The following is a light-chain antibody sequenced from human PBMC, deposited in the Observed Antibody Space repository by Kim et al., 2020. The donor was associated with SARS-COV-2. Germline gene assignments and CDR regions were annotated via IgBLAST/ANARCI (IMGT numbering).Light chain of an antibody. Sequence: VSPGQRARITCSGDALPKQYAYWYQQKTGQAPVLVIYKDSERPSGSPERFSGSSSGTTVTLTISGVQAEDEADYYCQSADSSGTVVFGGGTQLTVL. V-gene: IGLV3-25*03. CDR2: KDS. J-gene: IGLJ2*01. CDR3: QSADSSGTVV. CDR1: ALPKQY.